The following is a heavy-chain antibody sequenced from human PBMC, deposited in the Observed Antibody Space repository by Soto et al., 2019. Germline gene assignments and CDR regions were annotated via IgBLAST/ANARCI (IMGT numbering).Heavy chain of an antibody. Sequence: GGSLRLSCSASGFTFSHSAMHWVRQAPGKGLEYVAAIGSTGASTYYPGSVKGRFIISRDNSKNTLFLQMNRLRPEDTAVFYCVRGGGAYAGSSLWFDSWGQGTLVTVSS. D-gene: IGHD3-16*01. J-gene: IGHJ5*01. CDR3: VRGGGAYAGSSLWFDS. CDR1: GFTFSHSA. V-gene: IGHV3-64D*06. CDR2: IGSTGAST.